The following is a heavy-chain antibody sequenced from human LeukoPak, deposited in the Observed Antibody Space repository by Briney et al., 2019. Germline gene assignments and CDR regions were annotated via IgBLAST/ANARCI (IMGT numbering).Heavy chain of an antibody. V-gene: IGHV3-48*02. D-gene: IGHD2/OR15-2a*01. CDR2: ISDPSTAR. CDR3: ATSKH. Sequence: PGGSLRLSCVASGFTISSYSMTWVRQAPGKGLEWVSYISDPSTARYYADSVRGRFTISRDNGKNSLYLQMNSLRDEDTAVYYCATSKHWGQGTLVTVSS. CDR1: GFTISSYS. J-gene: IGHJ4*02.